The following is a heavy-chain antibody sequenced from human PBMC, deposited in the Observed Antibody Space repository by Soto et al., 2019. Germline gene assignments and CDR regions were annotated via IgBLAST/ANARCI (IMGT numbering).Heavy chain of an antibody. CDR2: ISAYNGNT. CDR1: GYTFTSYG. D-gene: IGHD3-3*01. V-gene: IGHV1-18*01. J-gene: IGHJ4*02. CDR3: ARGEYDFWSGDHFDY. Sequence: ASVKVSCKASGYTFTSYGISWVRQAPGQGLEWMGWISAYNGNTNYAQKLQGRVTMTTDTSTSTAYMELRSLRSDDTAVYYCARGEYDFWSGDHFDYWGQGTLVTVSS.